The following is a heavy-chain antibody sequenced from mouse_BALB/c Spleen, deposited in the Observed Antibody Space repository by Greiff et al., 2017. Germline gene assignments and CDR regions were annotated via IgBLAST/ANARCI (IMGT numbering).Heavy chain of an antibody. CDR1: GFTFSSYA. V-gene: IGHV5-9-4*01. J-gene: IGHJ1*01. CDR3: ARITTVVARYFDV. Sequence: EVQLVESGGGLVKPGGSLKLSCAASGFTFSSYAMSWVRQSPEKRLEWVAEISSGGSYTYYPDTVTGRFTISRDNAKNTLYLEMSSLRSEDTAMYYCARITTVVARYFDVWGAGTTVTVSS. D-gene: IGHD1-1*01. CDR2: ISSGGSYT.